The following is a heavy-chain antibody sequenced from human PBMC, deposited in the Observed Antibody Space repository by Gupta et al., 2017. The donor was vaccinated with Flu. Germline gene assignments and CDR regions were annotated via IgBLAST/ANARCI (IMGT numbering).Heavy chain of an antibody. CDR3: AGAVKVPSYYYLYMDV. CDR1: GVTSNRYA. D-gene: IGHD1-1*01. V-gene: IGHV1-69*17. CDR2: IIGFFGIA. J-gene: IGHJ6*03. Sequence: QVQLVQSGAEVKKPGSSVKVSCKASGVTSNRYALPWVRPGTGQGLEWRGGIIGFFGIAHYAQKFQGRVTMTADKSTSTAYMELSSLRFEDTAVYYCAGAVKVPSYYYLYMDVWGKGTTVTVSS.